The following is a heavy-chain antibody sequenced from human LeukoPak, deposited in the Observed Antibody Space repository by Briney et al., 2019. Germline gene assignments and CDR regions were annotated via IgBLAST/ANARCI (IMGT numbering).Heavy chain of an antibody. V-gene: IGHV4-59*01. CDR1: GGSISIYY. CDR2: IYYSGST. CDR3: ARLVRNTGCDY. D-gene: IGHD2/OR15-2a*01. J-gene: IGHJ4*02. Sequence: SETLSLICTVSGGSISIYYWSWIRQPPGKGLEWIGYIYYSGSTNYNPSFKGRVTIPVDPSKHQFSLKLSSVTAADTAVYYCARLVRNTGCDYWGQGTLVTVSS.